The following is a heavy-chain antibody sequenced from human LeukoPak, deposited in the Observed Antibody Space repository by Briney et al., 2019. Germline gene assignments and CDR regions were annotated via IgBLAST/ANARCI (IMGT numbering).Heavy chain of an antibody. CDR2: IVVGSGNT. V-gene: IGHV1-58*01. J-gene: IGHJ6*02. CDR1: GFTFTSSA. D-gene: IGHD5-18*01. Sequence: SVKVSCKASGFTFTSSAVQWVRQARGQRLEWIGWIVVGSGNTNYAQKFQERVTITRDMSTSTAYMELSSLRSEDTAVYYCARDRRYSYGYRDYYYGMDVWGQGATVTVSS. CDR3: ARDRRYSYGYRDYYYGMDV.